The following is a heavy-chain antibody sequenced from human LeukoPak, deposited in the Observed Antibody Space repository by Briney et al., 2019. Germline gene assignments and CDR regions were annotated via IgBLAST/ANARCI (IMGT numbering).Heavy chain of an antibody. CDR2: INPSGGST. J-gene: IGHJ4*02. CDR3: ARADGTYWGSTSYFDY. CDR1: GYTFTSYY. Sequence: GASVKVSCKASGYTFTSYYMHWVRQAPGQGLEWMGIINPSGGSTSYAQKFQGRVTMTRDMSTSTVYMELSSLRSEDTAVYYCARADGTYWGSTSYFDYWGQGTLVTVSS. V-gene: IGHV1-46*01. D-gene: IGHD7-27*01.